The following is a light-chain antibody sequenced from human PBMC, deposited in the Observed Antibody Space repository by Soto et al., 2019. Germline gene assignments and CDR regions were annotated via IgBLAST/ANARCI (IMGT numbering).Light chain of an antibody. V-gene: IGLV2-14*01. CDR2: EVT. Sequence: QSALTQPASVAGSLGQSITLSCTGTSSDIAIYNYVSWYQHHPGRVPKLLISEVTNRPSGASDRFSGSKSGNTASLTISGLQADDEAAYYCTSFTTSSSLVFGGGTKLTVL. CDR1: SSDIAIYNY. J-gene: IGLJ2*01. CDR3: TSFTTSSSLV.